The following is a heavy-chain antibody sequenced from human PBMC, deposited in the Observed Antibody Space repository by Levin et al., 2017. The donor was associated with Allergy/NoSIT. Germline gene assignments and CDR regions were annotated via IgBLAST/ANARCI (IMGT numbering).Heavy chain of an antibody. J-gene: IGHJ5*02. D-gene: IGHD6-19*01. CDR3: VKSGGGTAAP. CDR2: VSASGDNT. V-gene: IGHV3-23*01. Sequence: PGGSLRLSCAASGFTFSNYAMSWVRQAPGKGLEWVSTVSASGDNTYYADSVKGRFTISRDNSKNTLYLQMNSLTAEDTAVYYCVKSGGGTAAPWGQGTLVTVSS. CDR1: GFTFSNYA.